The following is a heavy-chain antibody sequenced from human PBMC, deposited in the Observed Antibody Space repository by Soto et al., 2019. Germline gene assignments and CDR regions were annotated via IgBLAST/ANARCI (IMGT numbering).Heavy chain of an antibody. J-gene: IGHJ6*02. CDR2: MNPNSGNT. D-gene: IGHD6-13*01. CDR1: AYTFTSYD. CDR3: ARTYSSSWYSYLYGMDV. V-gene: IGHV1-8*01. Sequence: ASLKVSCKPSAYTFTSYDINWVRQSTGQGLEWMGWMNPNSGNTGYAQKFQGRGTMTRNTSISTAYMELSSLRSEDTAVYCSARTYSSSWYSYLYGMDVWGQGTTVTVSS.